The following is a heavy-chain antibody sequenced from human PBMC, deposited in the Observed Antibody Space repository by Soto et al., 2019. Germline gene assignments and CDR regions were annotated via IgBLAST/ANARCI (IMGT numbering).Heavy chain of an antibody. D-gene: IGHD3-9*01. CDR1: GFTFSSYG. V-gene: IGHV3-33*01. CDR2: IWYDGSNK. CDR3: ARAGGEDYDILTGYYSYYYYMDV. J-gene: IGHJ6*03. Sequence: QPGGSLRLSCAASGFTFSSYGMHWVRQAPGKGLEWVAVIWYDGSNKYYADSVKGRFTISRDNSKNTLYLQMNSLRAEDTAVYYCARAGGEDYDILTGYYSYYYYMDVWGEGTTVTVSS.